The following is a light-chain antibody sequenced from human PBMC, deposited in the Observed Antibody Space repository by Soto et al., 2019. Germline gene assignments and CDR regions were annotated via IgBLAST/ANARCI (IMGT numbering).Light chain of an antibody. CDR1: SSNIGSGS. CDR3: ASWDVSLNGLYV. CDR2: NND. J-gene: IGLJ1*01. Sequence: QSALTQPPSASGTPGQRVTISCSGGSSNIGSGSVNWYQQLPGKAPRLLIYNNDQRPSGVPDRFSGSKSGTSASLAISGLQSEDEADYYCASWDVSLNGLYVFGAGTKLTVL. V-gene: IGLV1-44*01.